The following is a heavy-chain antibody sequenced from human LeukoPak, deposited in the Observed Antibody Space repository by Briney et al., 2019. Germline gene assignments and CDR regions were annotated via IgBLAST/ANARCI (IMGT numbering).Heavy chain of an antibody. CDR2: INHSGST. CDR1: GGSFSGYY. J-gene: IGHJ3*02. D-gene: IGHD3-22*01. CDR3: ARRGPYDSSGYHVAFDI. Sequence: SETLSLTCAVYGGSFSGYYWSWIRQPPGKGLEWIGEINHSGSTNYNPSLKSRVTISVDTSKNQFSLKLSSVTAADTAVHYCARRGPYDSSGYHVAFDIWGQGTMVTVSS. V-gene: IGHV4-34*01.